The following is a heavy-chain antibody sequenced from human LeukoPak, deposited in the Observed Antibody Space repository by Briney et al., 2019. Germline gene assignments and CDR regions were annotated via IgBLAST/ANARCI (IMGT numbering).Heavy chain of an antibody. CDR2: INPNAGDT. CDR3: TREGRVGVPFDY. J-gene: IGHJ4*02. CDR1: GHPFTDSY. V-gene: IGHV1-2*02. D-gene: IGHD2-15*01. Sequence: ASVKVSCKTSGHPFTDSYMHWVRQAPGQGLEWIGWINPNAGDTTYAQGFHGRVTMTRDTAISTVYMELNSLKLDDTAVYYCTREGRVGVPFDYRGQGTLVTVSS.